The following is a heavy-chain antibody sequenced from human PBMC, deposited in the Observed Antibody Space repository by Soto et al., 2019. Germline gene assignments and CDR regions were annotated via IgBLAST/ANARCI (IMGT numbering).Heavy chain of an antibody. CDR1: GGSISNGYYY. CDR2: IYHSGRT. V-gene: IGHV4-31*03. J-gene: IGHJ4*02. Sequence: PSETLSLTCTVSGGSISNGYYYWSWVRQNPGKGLEWIGHIYHSGRTYYNPSLKSRVSISIDTSKNQFSLHLSSVTAADTAVYYCARWVEVSLDYFDSWGQGNPVTSPQ. CDR3: ARWVEVSLDYFDS. D-gene: IGHD2-15*01.